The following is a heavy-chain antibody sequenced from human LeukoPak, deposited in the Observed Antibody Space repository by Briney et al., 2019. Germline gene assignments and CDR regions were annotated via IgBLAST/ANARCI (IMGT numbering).Heavy chain of an antibody. D-gene: IGHD6-6*01. Sequence: PSETLSLTCAVYGGSFSGYYWSWIRQPPGKGLEWIGEINHSGSTNYNPSLKSRVTISVDTSKNQFSLKLSSVTAADTAVYYCARGFNVAARPTLDFWGQGTPVTITS. CDR1: GGSFSGYY. CDR3: ARGFNVAARPTLDF. CDR2: INHSGST. J-gene: IGHJ4*02. V-gene: IGHV4-34*01.